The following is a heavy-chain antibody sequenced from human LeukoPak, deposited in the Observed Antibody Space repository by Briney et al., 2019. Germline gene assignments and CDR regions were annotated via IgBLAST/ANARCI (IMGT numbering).Heavy chain of an antibody. J-gene: IGHJ5*02. Sequence: PSETLSLTCTVSGASIDTSNFYWAWIRQHPGKGLESIGIIHYTGRTYSSASLNSRVTISVDTSKNQFSLKLTSVTVADTAVYFCARQGSMTRGGYWLDPWGQGTLVIVSS. CDR1: GASIDTSNFY. V-gene: IGHV4-39*01. CDR2: IHYTGRT. CDR3: ARQGSMTRGGYWLDP. D-gene: IGHD3-10*01.